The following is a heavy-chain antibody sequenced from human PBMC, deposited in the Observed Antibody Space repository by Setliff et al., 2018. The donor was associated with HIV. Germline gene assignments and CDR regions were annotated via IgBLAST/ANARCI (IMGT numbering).Heavy chain of an antibody. CDR2: ISTSGST. J-gene: IGHJ4*02. D-gene: IGHD6-13*01. CDR1: GGSINSYY. V-gene: IGHV4-4*08. Sequence: SETLSLTCTVSGGSINSYYWSWIRQPPGKALEWIGYISTSGSTNYDPSLKSRVTISVDTSKNQFSLKLTSVTAADTAVYYCAKMVGQQLPPLYWGQGTLVTVSS. CDR3: AKMVGQQLPPLY.